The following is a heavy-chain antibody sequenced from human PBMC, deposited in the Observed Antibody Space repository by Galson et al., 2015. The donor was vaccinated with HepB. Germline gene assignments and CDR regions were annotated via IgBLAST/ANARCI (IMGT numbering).Heavy chain of an antibody. D-gene: IGHD3-22*01. J-gene: IGHJ5*02. Sequence: CAISGDSVSSNSAAWNWIGQSPSRGLAWLGRTYYRSKWYYDYAVSVRSRITINPDISRNQFSLQLYSVTPEDTAVYYCARNVYYDTSGYYYKPGWVDPWGRGTLVTVSS. CDR3: ARNVYYDTSGYYYKPGWVDP. CDR1: GDSVSSNSAA. CDR2: TYYRSKWYY. V-gene: IGHV6-1*01.